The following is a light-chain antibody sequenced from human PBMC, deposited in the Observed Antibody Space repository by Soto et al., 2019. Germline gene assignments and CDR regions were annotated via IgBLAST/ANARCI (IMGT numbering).Light chain of an antibody. Sequence: QSVLTQPPSASGSPGQSVPISCTGTSRDVGRYNYISWYQQRPGKAPKLIIYEVSKRPSGVPDRLSGFKYGNTASLTVSGLQAEDEADYYCSSYAGNSRYVFGTGTKVTVL. V-gene: IGLV2-8*01. CDR1: SRDVGRYNY. CDR2: EVS. J-gene: IGLJ1*01. CDR3: SSYAGNSRYV.